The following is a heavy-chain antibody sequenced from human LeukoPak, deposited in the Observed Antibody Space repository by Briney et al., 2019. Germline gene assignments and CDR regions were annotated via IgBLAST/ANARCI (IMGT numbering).Heavy chain of an antibody. J-gene: IGHJ4*02. CDR2: IKQDGSEK. Sequence: GGFLRLSCAASGFTLRSYWMSWVRQAPGKGLEWVANIKQDGSEKYYVDSVKGRFTISRDNAKNSLYLQMNSLRAEDTAVYYCARDRGSYSRDYWGQGTLVTVSS. CDR1: GFTLRSYW. D-gene: IGHD1-26*01. CDR3: ARDRGSYSRDY. V-gene: IGHV3-7*01.